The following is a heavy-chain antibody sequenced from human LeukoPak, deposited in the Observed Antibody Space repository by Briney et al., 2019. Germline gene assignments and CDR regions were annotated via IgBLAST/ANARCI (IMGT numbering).Heavy chain of an antibody. CDR2: IIPIFGTA. J-gene: IGHJ4*02. CDR1: GGTFSSYA. Sequence: APVKVSCKASGGTFSSYAISWVRQAPGQGLEWMGGIIPIFGTANYAQKFQGRVTITTDESTSTAYMELSSLRSEDTAVYYCARDGNVDTAMVFEFDYWGQGTLVTVSS. CDR3: ARDGNVDTAMVFEFDY. D-gene: IGHD5-18*01. V-gene: IGHV1-69*05.